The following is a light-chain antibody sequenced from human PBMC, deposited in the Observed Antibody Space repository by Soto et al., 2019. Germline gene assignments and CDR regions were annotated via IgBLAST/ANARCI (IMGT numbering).Light chain of an antibody. J-gene: IGKJ1*01. CDR3: QHSDSSLWT. V-gene: IGKV3-20*01. CDR1: QSVNSPS. Sequence: EIVLTQSPGTLSLSPGERATLSCRASQSVNSPSLAWYQQKPGQAPRLLIYDTSSRATSIPDRFSGSRSGTDFALTISRLEPEDFAVYYCQHSDSSLWTFGQAPQVETK. CDR2: DTS.